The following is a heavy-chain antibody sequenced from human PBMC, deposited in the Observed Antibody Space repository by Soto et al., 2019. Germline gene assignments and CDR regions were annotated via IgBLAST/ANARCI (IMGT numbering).Heavy chain of an antibody. CDR3: ARGGSNSDYYYYYGMDV. CDR1: GYTFTIYY. V-gene: IGHV1-46*01. CDR2: INTSGGSP. D-gene: IGHD6-13*01. J-gene: IGHJ6*02. Sequence: XSVKVSCNADGYTFTIYYVHWVRQAPGQGLEWMGVINTSGGSPTYAQKFQDRVTMTRDTSTSTVYMELSSLRSEDTAVYYCARGGSNSDYYYYYGMDVWGQGTTVTVSS.